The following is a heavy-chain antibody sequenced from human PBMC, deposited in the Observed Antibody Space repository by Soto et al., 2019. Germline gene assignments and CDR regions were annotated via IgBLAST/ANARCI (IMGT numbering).Heavy chain of an antibody. CDR3: AAHILGYCSSTSCSKDDY. Sequence: ASVKVSCKASGYTFTSYDINWVRQATGQGLEWMGWMNPNSGNTGYAQKFQGRVTMTRNTSISTAYMELSSLRSEDTAVYYCAAHILGYCSSTSCSKDDYWGQGTLVTV. V-gene: IGHV1-8*01. CDR2: MNPNSGNT. J-gene: IGHJ4*02. D-gene: IGHD2-2*01. CDR1: GYTFTSYD.